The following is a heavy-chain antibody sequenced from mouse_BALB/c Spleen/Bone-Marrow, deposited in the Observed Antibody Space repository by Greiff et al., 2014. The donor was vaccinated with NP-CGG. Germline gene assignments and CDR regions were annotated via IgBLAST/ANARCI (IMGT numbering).Heavy chain of an antibody. V-gene: IGHV1S56*01. CDR2: IYPGNVNT. CDR3: ARRFITTTHWYFDV. Sequence: VHLVESGPELVKPGASVRISCKASGFTFTSYFIHWMKERPGQGLEWIGWIYPGNVNTNYNEKFKGKATLTADKSSTTAYMQLSSLTSEDSAVYFCARRFITTTHWYFDVWGAGTTVTVSS. D-gene: IGHD1-2*01. CDR1: GFTFTSYF. J-gene: IGHJ1*01.